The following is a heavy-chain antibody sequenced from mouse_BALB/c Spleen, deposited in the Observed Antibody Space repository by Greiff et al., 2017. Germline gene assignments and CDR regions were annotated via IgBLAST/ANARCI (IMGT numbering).Heavy chain of an antibody. CDR3: ARGTPKYGNFYAMDY. CDR2: INPYNDGT. CDR1: GYTFTSYV. D-gene: IGHD2-10*02. J-gene: IGHJ4*01. V-gene: IGHV1-14*01. Sequence: EVQLQQSGPELVKPGASVKMSCKASGYTFTSYVMHWVKQKPGQGLEWIGYINPYNDGTKYNEKFKGKATLTSDKSSSTAYMELSSLTSEDSAVYYCARGTPKYGNFYAMDYWGQGTSVTVSS.